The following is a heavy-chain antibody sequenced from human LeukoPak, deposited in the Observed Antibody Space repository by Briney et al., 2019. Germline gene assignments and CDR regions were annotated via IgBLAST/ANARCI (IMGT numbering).Heavy chain of an antibody. Sequence: GGSLRLSCAASGFTFDDYAMHWVRQAPGKGLEWVSGISWNSGSIGYADSVKGRFTISRDNAKNSLYLQMNSLRAEDTALYYCAKDMKAVAGTLFDYWDQGTLVTVSS. J-gene: IGHJ4*02. V-gene: IGHV3-9*01. CDR3: AKDMKAVAGTLFDY. CDR1: GFTFDDYA. D-gene: IGHD6-19*01. CDR2: ISWNSGSI.